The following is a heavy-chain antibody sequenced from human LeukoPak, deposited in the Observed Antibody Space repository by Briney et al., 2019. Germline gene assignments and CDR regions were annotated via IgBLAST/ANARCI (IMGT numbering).Heavy chain of an antibody. V-gene: IGHV3-7*03. CDR3: ARDQSRRSDY. CDR2: IKEDGSEE. CDR1: GFTFSSYW. Sequence: GGSLRLSCAASGFTFSSYWMTWVRQAPGKGLEGVAIIKEDGSEEYYVDSVKGRFTISRDNAKNSLYLQMNSLGVEDTAVYYCARDQSRRSDYWGQGTLVTVSS. J-gene: IGHJ4*02.